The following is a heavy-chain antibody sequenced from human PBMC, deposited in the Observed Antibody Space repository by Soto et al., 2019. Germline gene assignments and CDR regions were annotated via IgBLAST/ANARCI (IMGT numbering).Heavy chain of an antibody. CDR2: IDPSDSYT. J-gene: IGHJ6*04. D-gene: IGHD2-8*01. CDR1: GYSFTSYW. Sequence: PGESLKISCKGSGYSFTSYWISWVRQMPGKGLEWMGRIDPSDSYTNYSPSFQGHVTISADKSISTAYLQWSSLKASDTAMYYWAVRTSDYYYGMDVWGKGTTVTVSS. CDR3: AVRTSDYYYGMDV. V-gene: IGHV5-10-1*01.